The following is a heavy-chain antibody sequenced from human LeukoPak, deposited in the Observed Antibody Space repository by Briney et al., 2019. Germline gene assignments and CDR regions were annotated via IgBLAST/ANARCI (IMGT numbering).Heavy chain of an antibody. V-gene: IGHV3-33*01. Sequence: GRSLRLSCAASGFTFSIYGMHWVRQAPGKGLEWVAVIWNDGSNKYYADSVKGRFTIFRDNSKNTLYLQMNSLRGEDTAVYYCARASGSYDYWGRGTLVTVSS. D-gene: IGHD1-26*01. CDR2: IWNDGSNK. CDR3: ARASGSYDY. J-gene: IGHJ4*02. CDR1: GFTFSIYG.